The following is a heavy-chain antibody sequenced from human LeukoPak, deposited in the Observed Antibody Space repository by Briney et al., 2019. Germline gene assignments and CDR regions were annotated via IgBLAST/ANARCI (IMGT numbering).Heavy chain of an antibody. D-gene: IGHD1-26*01. Sequence: GGSLRLSCAASGFTFDDYAMTWVRQAPGKGLEWVSGIDVKGGSTAYAGSVKGRFTISRDNVKNSLYLQMNSLRAEDTALYFCARVMVGATWDYWGQGTLVTVSS. J-gene: IGHJ4*02. V-gene: IGHV3-20*04. CDR3: ARVMVGATWDY. CDR2: IDVKGGST. CDR1: GFTFDDYA.